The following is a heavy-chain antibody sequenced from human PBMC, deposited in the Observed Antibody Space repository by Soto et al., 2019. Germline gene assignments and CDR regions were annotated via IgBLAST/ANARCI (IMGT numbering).Heavy chain of an antibody. CDR3: APLWGDGDYGVA. CDR1: GFYFASYV. CDR2: ITESGATK. D-gene: IGHD4-17*01. V-gene: IGHV3-23*01. Sequence: EVQLLESGGNLVQPGGSLRLSCAASGFYFASYVMSWVRQAPGKGLEFVSSITESGATKYYADSVKGRFTISRDNSKSILYLQMNRLGAEDTAIYYWAPLWGDGDYGVAWGQGVQVSVSS. J-gene: IGHJ5*02.